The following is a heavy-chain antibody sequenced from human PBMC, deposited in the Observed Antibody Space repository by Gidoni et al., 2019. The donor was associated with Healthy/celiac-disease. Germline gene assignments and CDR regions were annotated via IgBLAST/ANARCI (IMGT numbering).Heavy chain of an antibody. Sequence: EVQLVESGGGLVPPGGSLRPSCPASGFTFSTYAMTWVRQAPGKGLEWVAAISGSGGSTYYADSVKGRFTISRDNSKNTLYLQMNSLRAEDTAVYYCAKDGWNHPGELGYYYYGMDVWGQGTTVTVSS. CDR2: ISGSGGST. J-gene: IGHJ6*02. CDR3: AKDGWNHPGELGYYYYGMDV. D-gene: IGHD1-1*01. CDR1: GFTFSTYA. V-gene: IGHV3-23*04.